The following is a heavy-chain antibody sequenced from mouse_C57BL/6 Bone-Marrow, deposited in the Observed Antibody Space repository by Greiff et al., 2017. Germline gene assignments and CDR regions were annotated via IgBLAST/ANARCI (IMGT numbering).Heavy chain of an antibody. V-gene: IGHV1-55*01. CDR2: IYPGSGST. CDR1: GYTFTSYW. J-gene: IGHJ2*01. CDR3: ARDRLCRNTVLARGY. D-gene: IGHD1-1*01. Sequence: QVQLQQPGAELVKPGASVKMSCKASGYTFTSYWITWVKQRPGQGLEWIGDIYPGSGSTNYNEKFKSKATLTVDTSSSTAYMQLSSLTSEDSAVYNCARDRLCRNTVLARGYWGQGTTLTVSS.